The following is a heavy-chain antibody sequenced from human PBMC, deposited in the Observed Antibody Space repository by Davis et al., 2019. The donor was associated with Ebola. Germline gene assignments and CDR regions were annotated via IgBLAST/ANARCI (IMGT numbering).Heavy chain of an antibody. Sequence: MPSETLSLTCAVSGGSVSSGGYSWSWIRQPPGKGLEWIGYYYYTGTTYYNPSLKSRLTISVDTSKNQFSLKLSSVTAADTAVYYCARLGHPPRDAFDIWGRGTMVTVSS. CDR2: YYYTGTT. CDR1: GGSVSSGGYS. V-gene: IGHV4-30-4*07. J-gene: IGHJ3*02. CDR3: ARLGHPPRDAFDI.